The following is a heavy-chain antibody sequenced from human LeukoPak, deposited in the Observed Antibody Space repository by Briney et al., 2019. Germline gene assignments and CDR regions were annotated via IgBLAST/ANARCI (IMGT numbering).Heavy chain of an antibody. V-gene: IGHV3-23*01. CDR1: GFIVSSNY. CDR2: ISGSGGST. CDR3: AKVSGYMDV. Sequence: GGSLRLSCAASGFIVSSNYMTWVRQAPGKGLEWVSAISGSGGSTYYADSVKGRFTISRDNSKNTLYLQMNSLRAEDTAVYYCAKVSGYMDVWGKGTTVTVSS. J-gene: IGHJ6*03. D-gene: IGHD2/OR15-2a*01.